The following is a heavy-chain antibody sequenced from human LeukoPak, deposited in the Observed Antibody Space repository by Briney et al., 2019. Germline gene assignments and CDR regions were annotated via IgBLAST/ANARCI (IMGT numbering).Heavy chain of an antibody. CDR2: LDPEDGET. Sequence: AASVKVSCRVSGYTLTELSMHWVRQAPGKGLEWMGGLDPEDGETIYAQKFQGRVTMTEDTSTDTAYMELSGPRSEDTAVYYCATNGYSYDYSPYYYMDVWGKGTTVTVSS. J-gene: IGHJ6*03. CDR1: GYTLTELS. CDR3: ATNGYSYDYSPYYYMDV. D-gene: IGHD5-18*01. V-gene: IGHV1-24*01.